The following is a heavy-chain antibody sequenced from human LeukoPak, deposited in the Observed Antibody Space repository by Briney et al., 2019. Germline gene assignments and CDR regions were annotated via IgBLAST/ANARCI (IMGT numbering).Heavy chain of an antibody. V-gene: IGHV1-18*01. CDR3: ARDPGGYSGYDAGVWFDP. J-gene: IGHJ5*02. D-gene: IGHD5-12*01. Sequence: ASVKVSCKASGYTFTSYGITWVRQAPGQGLEWMGWISAYNGHTNYAQKFQGRVTMTTDTSTTTAYMELRSLRSDDTAVYYCARDPGGYSGYDAGVWFDPWGQGTLVTVSS. CDR2: ISAYNGHT. CDR1: GYTFTSYG.